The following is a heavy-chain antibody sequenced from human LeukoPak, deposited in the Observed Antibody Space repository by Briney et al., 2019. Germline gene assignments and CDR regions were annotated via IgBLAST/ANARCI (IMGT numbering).Heavy chain of an antibody. J-gene: IGHJ5*02. Sequence: SETLYLTCTVSGVSISTYYWSRIRQPPGKGLEWIEYIYYSGSTSYNPSLKSRVTISVDPSKNQFSVKLSSVTAADTAVYYCARDRRTYYGSGSYSQSSWFDPWGQGTLVTVSS. CDR2: IYYSGST. CDR3: ARDRRTYYGSGSYSQSSWFDP. D-gene: IGHD3-10*01. V-gene: IGHV4-59*01. CDR1: GVSISTYY.